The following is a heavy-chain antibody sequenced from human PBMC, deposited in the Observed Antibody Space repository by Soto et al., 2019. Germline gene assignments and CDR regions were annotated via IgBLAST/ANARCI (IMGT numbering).Heavy chain of an antibody. CDR3: AKGSGPFRPYYFDY. J-gene: IGHJ4*02. D-gene: IGHD6-25*01. CDR1: GFTFSSYA. CDR2: ITGSGGDT. V-gene: IGHV3-23*01. Sequence: PGGSLRLSCAASGFTFSSYAMSWVRQAPGKGLEWVSAITGSGGDTYYADSVKGRFTLSRDNSKNTLYLEMNSLRAEDTAIYYCAKGSGPFRPYYFDYWGQGALVTVSS.